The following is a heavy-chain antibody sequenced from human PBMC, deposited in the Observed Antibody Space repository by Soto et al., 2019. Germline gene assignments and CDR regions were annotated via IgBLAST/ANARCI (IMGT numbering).Heavy chain of an antibody. CDR1: GDSISAYS. J-gene: IGHJ4*02. Sequence: SETLSLTCTVSGDSISAYSWSWARQPPGKGLEWIGNIHYNGNTKYSPSLKSRVTMSVDTSKNHFSLRLISVTAADTAVYYCARKGVYKAAAGIDYWGQGTLVTVSS. CDR2: IHYNGNT. V-gene: IGHV4-59*01. D-gene: IGHD6-13*01. CDR3: ARKGVYKAAAGIDY.